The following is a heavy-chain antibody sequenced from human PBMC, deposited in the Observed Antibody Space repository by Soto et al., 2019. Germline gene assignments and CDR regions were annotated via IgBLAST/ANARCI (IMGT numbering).Heavy chain of an antibody. Sequence: TSETLSLTCTVSSDSFSSSSYTWGWIRQPPGKGPEWIGSIYSSGSTYYKPSLNSRVTVSVDTSKNQISLKVTSVTAADTAVYYCARLYGYCIRNSCHGHYAMDVWGQGTTVT. D-gene: IGHD2-2*01. CDR1: SDSFSSSSYT. V-gene: IGHV4-39*01. J-gene: IGHJ6*02. CDR3: ARLYGYCIRNSCHGHYAMDV. CDR2: IYSSGST.